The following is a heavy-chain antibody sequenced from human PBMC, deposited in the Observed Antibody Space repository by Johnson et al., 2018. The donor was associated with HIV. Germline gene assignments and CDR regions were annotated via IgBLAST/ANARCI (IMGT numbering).Heavy chain of an antibody. CDR2: IGTAGDT. J-gene: IGHJ3*02. V-gene: IGHV3-13*01. D-gene: IGHD3-10*02. CDR3: AREKEFTMCDAFDI. Sequence: VQLVESGGGVVQPGGSLRLSCAASGFTFSSYDMHWVRQATGKGLEWVSAIGTAGDTYYPGSVKGRFTISRENAKNSLYLQMNSLRAGDTAVYYCAREKEFTMCDAFDIWGQGTMVTVSS. CDR1: GFTFSSYD.